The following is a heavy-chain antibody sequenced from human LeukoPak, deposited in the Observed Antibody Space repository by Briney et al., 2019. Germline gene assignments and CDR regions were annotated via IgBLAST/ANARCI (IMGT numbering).Heavy chain of an antibody. CDR2: IYYSGST. CDR3: ARLLSGAVAGTWDWFDP. CDR1: GGSISSSSCY. V-gene: IGHV4-39*01. J-gene: IGHJ5*02. Sequence: PSETLSLTCTVSGGSISSSSCYWGWIRQPPGKGLEWIGSIYYSGSTYYNPSLKSRVTISVDTSKNQFSLKLSSVTAADTAVYYCARLLSGAVAGTWDWFDPWGQGTLVTVSS. D-gene: IGHD6-19*01.